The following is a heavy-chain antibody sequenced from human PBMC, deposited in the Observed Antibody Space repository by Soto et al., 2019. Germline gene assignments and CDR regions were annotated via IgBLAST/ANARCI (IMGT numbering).Heavy chain of an antibody. CDR3: ARDGGFYYGMDV. Sequence: SETLSLTCTVSGGSISTYYWSWIRQPPGKGLEWIGYIYHSGSTYYNPSLKSRVTISVDRSKNQFSLKLSSVTAADTAVYYCARDGGFYYGMDVWGQGTTVTVSS. J-gene: IGHJ6*02. V-gene: IGHV4-59*12. D-gene: IGHD3-3*01. CDR1: GGSISTYY. CDR2: IYHSGST.